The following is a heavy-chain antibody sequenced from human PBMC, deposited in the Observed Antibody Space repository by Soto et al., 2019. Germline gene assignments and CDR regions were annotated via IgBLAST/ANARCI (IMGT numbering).Heavy chain of an antibody. CDR1: GFTFISHT. Sequence: EVQLVESGGGLVKPGGSLRLSCAVSGFTFISHTLNWVRQAPGKGLEWVSSISGRGSPYYADSVKGRFTICSDNAQNSLDLQRSRLRADDTAVYYWSREVQTVFRREYDYWGQGTLVTVSS. J-gene: IGHJ4*02. CDR2: ISGRGSP. D-gene: IGHD1-1*01. CDR3: SREVQTVFRREYDY. V-gene: IGHV3-21*04.